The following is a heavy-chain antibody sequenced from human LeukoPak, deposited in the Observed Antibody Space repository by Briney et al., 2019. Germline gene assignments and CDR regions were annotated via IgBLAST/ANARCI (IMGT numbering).Heavy chain of an antibody. CDR2: IYPGDSNT. CDR3: ARRGYYSYDAFDI. Sequence: GESLKISCQGSGYSFTNYWIGWVRQMPGKGLEWMGIIYPGDSNTKYSPSFQGQVTISADKSINTAYLQWSSLKASDTAMYYCARRGYYSYDAFDIWGQGTMVTVSS. D-gene: IGHD3-22*01. V-gene: IGHV5-51*01. CDR1: GYSFTNYW. J-gene: IGHJ3*02.